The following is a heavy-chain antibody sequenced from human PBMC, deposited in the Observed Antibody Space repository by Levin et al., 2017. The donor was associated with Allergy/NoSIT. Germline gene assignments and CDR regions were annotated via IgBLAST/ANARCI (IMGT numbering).Heavy chain of an antibody. CDR1: QSTFSIYA. J-gene: IGHJ4*02. CDR3: ASSLSRLLLFGGPYYFDL. V-gene: IGHV3-23*01. Sequence: GGSLRLSCAVSQSTFSIYAMSWVRQAPGKGLEWVSAISGSGANTYYRDSAKGRFTFSRDNSKTTLYLQMSALRADDTAVYYCASSLSRLLLFGGPYYFDLWGPGTLVTVSS. CDR2: ISGSGANT. D-gene: IGHD2-21*01.